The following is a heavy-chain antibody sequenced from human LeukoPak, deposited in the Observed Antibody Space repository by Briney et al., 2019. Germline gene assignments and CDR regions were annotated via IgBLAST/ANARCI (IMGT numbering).Heavy chain of an antibody. D-gene: IGHD3-22*01. CDR2: INHSGST. CDR3: ARHGYYDSSGFDY. CDR1: GGSFSGYY. V-gene: IGHV4-34*01. J-gene: IGHJ4*02. Sequence: SETLSLTCAVYGGSFSGYYWSWIRQPPGKGLEWIEEINHSGSTNYNPSLKSRVTISVDTSKNQFSLKLSSVTAADTAVYYCARHGYYDSSGFDYWGQGTLVTVSS.